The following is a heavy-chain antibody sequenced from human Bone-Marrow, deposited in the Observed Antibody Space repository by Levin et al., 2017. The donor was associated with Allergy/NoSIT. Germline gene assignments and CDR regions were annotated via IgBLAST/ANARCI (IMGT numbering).Heavy chain of an antibody. D-gene: IGHD2-2*01. CDR1: GFTFSSYW. V-gene: IGHV3-74*01. J-gene: IGHJ4*02. CDR3: VRDCSTTTCSVDFY. Sequence: GESLKISCAASGFTFSSYWMHWVRQTPGKGLVWVSRISSDGTTTRYADSVKGRFTISRDNAKNTLYLQMNSLRAEDTAVYCCVRDCSTTTCSVDFYWGQGTLVTVSS. CDR2: ISSDGTTT.